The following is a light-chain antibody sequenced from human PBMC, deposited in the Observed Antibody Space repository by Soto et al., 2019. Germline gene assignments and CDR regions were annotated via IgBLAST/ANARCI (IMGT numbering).Light chain of an antibody. Sequence: QSALTQPASVSASPGQSITFSCTGTHSDVGGYDRVSWSQQHPGKPPKLIIFEVSYRPSGVSNRFSGSKSGNTASLTISGLQPEDEADYYCTSFTSTNTWVFGGGTKLTVL. J-gene: IGLJ3*02. V-gene: IGLV2-14*01. CDR2: EVS. CDR3: TSFTSTNTWV. CDR1: HSDVGGYDR.